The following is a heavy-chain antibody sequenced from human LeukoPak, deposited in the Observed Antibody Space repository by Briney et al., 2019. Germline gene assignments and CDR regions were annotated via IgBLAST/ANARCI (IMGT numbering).Heavy chain of an antibody. CDR3: ARDFWGTMVRGASMDV. CDR1: GDAFNSHT. Sequence: GASVKVSCKASGDAFNSHTINWVRQAPGQGLEWVGSIIPSFGIPSYAQKFKGRVTISADTSTTLAYMDLTSLRSEDTAVYYCARDFWGTMVRGASMDVWGQGTTVTVSS. CDR2: IIPSFGIP. D-gene: IGHD3-10*01. J-gene: IGHJ6*02. V-gene: IGHV1-69*10.